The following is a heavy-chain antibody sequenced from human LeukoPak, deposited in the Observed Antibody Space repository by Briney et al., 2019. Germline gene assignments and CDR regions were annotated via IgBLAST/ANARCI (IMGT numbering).Heavy chain of an antibody. D-gene: IGHD1-1*01. J-gene: IGHJ4*02. V-gene: IGHV3-15*01. CDR1: GFTFSNAW. Sequence: GGSLRLSCAASGFTFSNAWMSWVRQAPGKGLEWVGRIKSKTDGGTTDYAAPVKGRFTISRDDSKNTLYLQMNSLKTEDTAVYYCTTETINWNDGSPYNFDYWGQGTLVTVSS. CDR3: TTETINWNDGSPYNFDY. CDR2: IKSKTDGGTT.